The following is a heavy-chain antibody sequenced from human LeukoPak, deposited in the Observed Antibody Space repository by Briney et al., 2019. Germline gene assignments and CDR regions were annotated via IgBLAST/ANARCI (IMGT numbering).Heavy chain of an antibody. J-gene: IGHJ4*02. CDR3: ARDPPYCSGGSCYSGYFDY. D-gene: IGHD2-15*01. V-gene: IGHV4-34*01. CDR1: GGSFSGYY. CDR2: INHSGST. Sequence: SETLSLTCAVYGGSFSGYYWSWIRQPPGKGLEWIGEINHSGSTNYNPSLKSRVTISVDTSKNQFSLKLSSVTAADTAVYYCARDPPYCSGGSCYSGYFDYWGQGTLVTVSS.